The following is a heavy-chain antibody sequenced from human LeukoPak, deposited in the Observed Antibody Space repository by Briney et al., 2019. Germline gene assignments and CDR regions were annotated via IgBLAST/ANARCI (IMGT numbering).Heavy chain of an antibody. D-gene: IGHD1-7*01. Sequence: GGSLRLSCAASGFTFSSYAMSWVRQAPGKGLEWVSAISGSGGSTYYADSVKGRFTISRDNSKNTLYLQMNSLRAEDTAVYYCAKPWGQDNLNYVYYYYKDVWGKGTTGT. V-gene: IGHV3-23*01. CDR2: ISGSGGST. J-gene: IGHJ6*03. CDR3: AKPWGQDNLNYVYYYYKDV. CDR1: GFTFSSYA.